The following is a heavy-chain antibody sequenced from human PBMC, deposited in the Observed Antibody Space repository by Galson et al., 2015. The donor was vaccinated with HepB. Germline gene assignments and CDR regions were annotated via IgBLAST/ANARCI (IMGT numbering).Heavy chain of an antibody. CDR1: GFTFSSYA. V-gene: IGHV3-64D*06. Sequence: SLRLSCAASGFTFSSYAMHWVRQAPGKGLEYVSAISSNGGSTYYADSVKGRFTISRDNSKNTLYLQMSSLRAEDAAVYYCVKSEHFDWLLSNDYWGQGTLVTVSS. CDR3: VKSEHFDWLLSNDY. J-gene: IGHJ4*02. CDR2: ISSNGGST. D-gene: IGHD3-9*01.